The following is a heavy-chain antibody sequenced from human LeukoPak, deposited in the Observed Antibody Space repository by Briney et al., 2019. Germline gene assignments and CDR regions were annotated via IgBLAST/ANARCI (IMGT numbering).Heavy chain of an antibody. J-gene: IGHJ4*02. D-gene: IGHD3-3*01. V-gene: IGHV4-34*01. CDR2: INHSGST. Sequence: SETLSLTCAVYGGSFSGYYWSWIRQPPGKGPEWIGEINHSGSTNYNPSLKSRVTISVDTSKDQFSLKLSSVTAADTAVYYCARHYDFWSGLDYWGQGTLVTVSS. CDR1: GGSFSGYY. CDR3: ARHYDFWSGLDY.